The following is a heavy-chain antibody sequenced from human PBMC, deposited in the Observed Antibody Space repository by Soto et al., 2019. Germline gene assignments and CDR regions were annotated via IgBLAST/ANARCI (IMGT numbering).Heavy chain of an antibody. CDR1: GFTFSNYG. CDR3: AAGLYFFDY. CDR2: ISYDGSNK. J-gene: IGHJ4*02. V-gene: IGHV3-30*03. Sequence: QVQLVESGGGVVQPGRSLRLSCAASGFTFSNYGMHWVRQAPGKGLEWVAIISYDGSNKYYADSVKGRFTISRDNSKNTLCLQMNSLRAEDTAMYYCAAGLYFFDYWGQGTLVTVSS. D-gene: IGHD6-25*01.